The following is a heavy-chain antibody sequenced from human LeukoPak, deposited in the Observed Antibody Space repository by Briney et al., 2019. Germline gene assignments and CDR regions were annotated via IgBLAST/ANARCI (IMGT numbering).Heavy chain of an antibody. V-gene: IGHV5-51*01. Sequence: GESLKISCKGSGYTFSKHWIGWVRQMPGKGLEWMGIIYPGDSDARYSPSFEGQVTISADKSISTAYLQWSSLKASDTAMYYCARRGFEGNDYWGQGTLVTVSS. CDR2: IYPGDSDA. J-gene: IGHJ4*02. D-gene: IGHD3-10*01. CDR3: ARRGFEGNDY. CDR1: GYTFSKHW.